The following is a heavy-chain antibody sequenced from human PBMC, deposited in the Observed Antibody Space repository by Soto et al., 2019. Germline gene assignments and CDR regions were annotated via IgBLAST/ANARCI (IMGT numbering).Heavy chain of an antibody. J-gene: IGHJ3*01. CDR1: GGTFRNLA. CDR3: ARRSVSHANAFDF. V-gene: IGHV1-69*13. CDR2: FIPIIGGG. Sequence: ASVKVSCKASGGTFRNLAINWVRQAPGQGLEWMGGFIPIIGGGINAQKFQGRVTITSDESTSTAYMELSSLKSEDTAMYFCARRSVSHANAFDFWGQGTMVTVSS.